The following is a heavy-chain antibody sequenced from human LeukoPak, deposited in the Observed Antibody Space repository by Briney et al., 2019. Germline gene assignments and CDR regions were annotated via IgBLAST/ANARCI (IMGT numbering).Heavy chain of an antibody. D-gene: IGHD3-10*01. V-gene: IGHV4-59*01. CDR1: GGSISSYY. J-gene: IGHJ4*02. Sequence: SETLSLACTVSGGSISSYYWSWIRQPPGKGLEWIGYIYYSGSPNYNPSLKSRVTISVDTSKNQFSLKLSSVTAADTAVYFCAGGSTMIRGAADYWGQGTLVTVSS. CDR3: AGGSTMIRGAADY. CDR2: IYYSGSP.